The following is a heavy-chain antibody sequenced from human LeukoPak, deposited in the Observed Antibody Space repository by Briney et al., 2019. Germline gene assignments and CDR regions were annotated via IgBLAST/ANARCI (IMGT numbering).Heavy chain of an antibody. CDR2: IRYDGNNK. CDR3: ARGSLGGSFDY. J-gene: IGHJ4*02. D-gene: IGHD3-10*01. V-gene: IGHV3-30*02. CDR1: GFTFSSYA. Sequence: GGSLRLSCAASGFTFSSYAMHWVRQAPGKGLEWVTFIRYDGNNKYYADSVKGRFTISRDNSKNTLYLQMNSLRAEDTAVYYCARGSLGGSFDYWGQGTLVTVSS.